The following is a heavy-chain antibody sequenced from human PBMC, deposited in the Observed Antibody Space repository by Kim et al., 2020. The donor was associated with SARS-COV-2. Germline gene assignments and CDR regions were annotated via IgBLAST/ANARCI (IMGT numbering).Heavy chain of an antibody. J-gene: IGHJ4*02. CDR1: GFGVSSNY. V-gene: IGHV3-53*01. CDR2: IYDGDNT. CDR3: ATSHTLFSGTYWPHFDY. D-gene: IGHD1-26*01. Sequence: GGSLRLSCAPSGFGVSSNYMSWVRQAPGKGLEWVSLIYDGDNTYYADSVKGRFTISRDNFRNTLYLQMNNLRADDTAVYYCATSHTLFSGTYWPHFDYLGQGTLVTVPS.